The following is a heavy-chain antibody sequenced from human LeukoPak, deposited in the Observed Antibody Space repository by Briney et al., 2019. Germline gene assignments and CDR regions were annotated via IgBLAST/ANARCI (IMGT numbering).Heavy chain of an antibody. CDR3: ARYWVGMATILDYYYGMDV. Sequence: ASVKVSCKASGYTFTSYAMNWVRQAPGQGLEWMGWINTNTGNPTYAQGFTGRFVFSLDTSVSTAYLQISSLKAEDTAVYYCARYWVGMATILDYYYGMDVWGQGTTVTVSS. CDR1: GYTFTSYA. J-gene: IGHJ6*02. V-gene: IGHV7-4-1*02. D-gene: IGHD5-24*01. CDR2: INTNTGNP.